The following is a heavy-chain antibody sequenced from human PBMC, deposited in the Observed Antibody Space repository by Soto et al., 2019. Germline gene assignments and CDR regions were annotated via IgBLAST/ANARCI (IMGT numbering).Heavy chain of an antibody. CDR3: AREHYGDYGYYYGMDV. CDR2: IIPIFGTA. D-gene: IGHD4-17*01. CDR1: GGTFSSYA. Sequence: GTSVKVSCKASGGTFSSYAISCVRQAPGQGLEWMGGIIPIFGTANYAQKFQGRVTITADESTSTAYMELNSLRAEDTAVYYCAREHYGDYGYYYGMDVWGQGTTVTVSS. V-gene: IGHV1-69*13. J-gene: IGHJ6*02.